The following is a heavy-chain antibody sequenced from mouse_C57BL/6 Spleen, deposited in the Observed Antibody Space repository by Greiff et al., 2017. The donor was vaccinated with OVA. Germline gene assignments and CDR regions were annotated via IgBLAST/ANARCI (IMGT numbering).Heavy chain of an antibody. J-gene: IGHJ2*01. D-gene: IGHD2-4*01. V-gene: IGHV1-9*01. CDR3: ARRPRLYYDYDEGDY. CDR2: ILPGSGST. CDR1: GYTFTGYW. Sequence: LVESGAELMKPGASVKLSCKATGYTFTGYWIEWVKQRPGHGLEWIGEILPGSGSTNYNEKFKGKATFTADTSSNTAYMQLSSLTTEDSAIYYCARRPRLYYDYDEGDYWGQGTTLTVSS.